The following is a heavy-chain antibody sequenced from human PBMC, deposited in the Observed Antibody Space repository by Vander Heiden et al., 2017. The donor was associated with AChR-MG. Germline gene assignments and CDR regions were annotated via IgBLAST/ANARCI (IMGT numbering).Heavy chain of an antibody. D-gene: IGHD6-13*01. J-gene: IGHJ4*02. V-gene: IGHV3-9*01. CDR2: ISWNSGSI. Sequence: EVQLVESGGGLVQPGRSLRLSCAASGFTFDDYAMQWVRQAPGKGLEWVSGISWNSGSIGYADSVKGRFTISRDNAKNSLYLQMNSLRTEDTALHYCAKALGLSRWYFDYWGQGTLVTVSS. CDR1: GFTFDDYA. CDR3: AKALGLSRWYFDY.